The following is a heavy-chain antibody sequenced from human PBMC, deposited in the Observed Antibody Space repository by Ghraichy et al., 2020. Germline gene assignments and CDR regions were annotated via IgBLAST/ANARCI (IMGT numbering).Heavy chain of an antibody. J-gene: IGHJ3*02. D-gene: IGHD2-8*01. CDR3: ARGGVPDAYEI. V-gene: IGHV4-34*01. CDR2: INDSGNT. CDR1: GGSVRGHY. Sequence: SETLSLTCAVYGGSVRGHYWTWIRQPPGKGLQWIGEINDSGNTNYMPSLESRVTISVDTSKNQFSLRLTSLTAADTAVYYCARGGVPDAYEIWAKGQWSPSLQ.